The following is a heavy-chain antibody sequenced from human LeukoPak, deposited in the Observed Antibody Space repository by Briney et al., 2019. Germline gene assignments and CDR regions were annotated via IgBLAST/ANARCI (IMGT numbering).Heavy chain of an antibody. J-gene: IGHJ5*02. CDR1: GGTFNNYA. D-gene: IGHD2-15*01. V-gene: IGHV1-69*10. CDR2: IIPTLNIA. CDR3: GYCSGGSCYSRDRFDP. Sequence: GASVKVSCKATGGTFNNYAISWLRQAPGQGLEWMGRIIPTLNIANYAQKFQGRVTITAVKSTSTAYLQLSSLRSDDTAVYYCGYCSGGSCYSRDRFDPWGQGTLVTVSS.